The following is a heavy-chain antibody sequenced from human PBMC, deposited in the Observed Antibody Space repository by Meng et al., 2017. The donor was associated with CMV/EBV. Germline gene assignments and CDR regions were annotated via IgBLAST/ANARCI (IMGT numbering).Heavy chain of an antibody. D-gene: IGHD3-3*01. CDR3: ARMFNYDFSRGGMDV. V-gene: IGHV3-74*01. CDR1: GFTFGSYW. Sequence: GESLKISCGGSGFTFGSYWMHWVRQVPGKGLVWISRIHSDGVSADYAGSVMGRFTISRDNAKNTVYLQMNSLRPEDTAVYYYARMFNYDFSRGGMDVWGQGTTVTVSS. J-gene: IGHJ6*02. CDR2: IHSDGVSA.